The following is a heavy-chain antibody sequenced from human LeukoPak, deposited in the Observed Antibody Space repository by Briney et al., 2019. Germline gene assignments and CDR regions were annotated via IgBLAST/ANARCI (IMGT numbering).Heavy chain of an antibody. CDR3: AKDMAYYDSQYLSY. CDR2: ISGDGGST. Sequence: GGSLRLSCAASGFTFDCYAMHWVRQAAGKGLEWVSLISGDGGSTYYAESVNGRFTISRDNSKNSLYLQMNSLRTEDTALYYCAKDMAYYDSQYLSYWGQGTLVTVSS. J-gene: IGHJ4*02. CDR1: GFTFDCYA. V-gene: IGHV3-43*02. D-gene: IGHD3-22*01.